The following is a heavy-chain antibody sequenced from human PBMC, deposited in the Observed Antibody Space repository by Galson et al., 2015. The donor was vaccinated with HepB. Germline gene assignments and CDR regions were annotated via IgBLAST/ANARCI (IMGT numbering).Heavy chain of an antibody. CDR3: ASSGYCSGGSCYELVY. Sequence: SVKVSCKASGGTFSSYTISWVRQAPGQGLEWMGRIIPILGIANYAQKFQGRVTITADKSTSTAYMELSSLRSEDTAVYYCASSGYCSGGSCYELVYWGQGTLVTVSS. J-gene: IGHJ4*02. D-gene: IGHD2-15*01. CDR1: GGTFSSYT. V-gene: IGHV1-69*02. CDR2: IIPILGIA.